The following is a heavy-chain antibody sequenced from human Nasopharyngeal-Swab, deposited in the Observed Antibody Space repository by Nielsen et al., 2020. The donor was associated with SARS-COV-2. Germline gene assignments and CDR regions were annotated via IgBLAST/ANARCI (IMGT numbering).Heavy chain of an antibody. Sequence: SETLSLTCTVSGGSISSYYWSRIRQPPGKGLEWIGYIYYSGSTNYNPSLKSRVTISVDTSKNQFSLKLSSVTAADTAVYYCAILRYFDWLLGPVQHWGQGTLVIVSS. CDR3: AILRYFDWLLGPVQH. D-gene: IGHD3-9*01. J-gene: IGHJ1*01. V-gene: IGHV4-59*12. CDR2: IYYSGST. CDR1: GGSISSYY.